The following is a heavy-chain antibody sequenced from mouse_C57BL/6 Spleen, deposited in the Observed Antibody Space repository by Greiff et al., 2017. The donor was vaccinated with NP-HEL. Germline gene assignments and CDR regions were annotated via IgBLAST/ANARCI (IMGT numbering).Heavy chain of an antibody. J-gene: IGHJ2*01. CDR2: INPSNGGT. CDR1: GYTFTSYW. D-gene: IGHD2-1*01. CDR3: ARSRYGNYFYFDY. Sequence: VQLQQPGTELVKPGASVKLSCKASGYTFTSYWMHWVKQRPGQGLEWIGNINPSNGGTNYNEKFKSKATLTVDKSSSTAYMQLSSLTSEDSAVYYCARSRYGNYFYFDYWGQGTTLTVSS. V-gene: IGHV1-53*01.